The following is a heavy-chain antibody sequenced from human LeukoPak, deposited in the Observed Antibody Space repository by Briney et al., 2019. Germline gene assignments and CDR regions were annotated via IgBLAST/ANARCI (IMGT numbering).Heavy chain of an antibody. CDR2: INPNSGGT. CDR3: ARGDTGFWSGSHYYYYYMDV. Sequence: ASVKVSCKASGYTFTGYYMHWVRQAPGQGLEWMGWINPNSGGTNYAQKFQGRVTMTRDTSISTAYMELSRLRSDDTAVYYCARGDTGFWSGSHYYYYYMDVWGKGTTVTVSS. V-gene: IGHV1-2*02. D-gene: IGHD3-3*01. CDR1: GYTFTGYY. J-gene: IGHJ6*03.